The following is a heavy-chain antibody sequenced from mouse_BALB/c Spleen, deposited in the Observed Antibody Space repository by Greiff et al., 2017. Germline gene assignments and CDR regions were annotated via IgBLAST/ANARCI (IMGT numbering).Heavy chain of an antibody. CDR3: ARHRATVVATLYYYAMDY. CDR1: GFTFSSYG. Sequence: DVHLVESGGDLVKPGGSLKLSCAASGFTFSSYGMSWVRQTPDKRLEWVATISSGGSYTYYPDSVKGRFTISRDNAKNTLYLQMSSLKSEDTAMYYCARHRATVVATLYYYAMDYWGQGTSVTVSS. V-gene: IGHV5-6*01. J-gene: IGHJ4*01. CDR2: ISSGGSYT. D-gene: IGHD1-1*01.